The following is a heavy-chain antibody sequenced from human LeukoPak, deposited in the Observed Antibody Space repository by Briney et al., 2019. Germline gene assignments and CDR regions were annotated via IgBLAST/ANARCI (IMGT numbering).Heavy chain of an antibody. CDR1: GSTFDDYA. CDR3: AELGITMIGGV. D-gene: IGHD3-10*02. Sequence: GGSLRLSCAASGSTFDDYAMHWVRQAPEKGLEWVSGITWNSFTLGYADSVKGRFTVSRDNAKNSLYLQMNSLRAEDTAVYYCAELGITMIGGVWGKGTTVTISS. V-gene: IGHV3-9*01. CDR2: ITWNSFTL. J-gene: IGHJ6*04.